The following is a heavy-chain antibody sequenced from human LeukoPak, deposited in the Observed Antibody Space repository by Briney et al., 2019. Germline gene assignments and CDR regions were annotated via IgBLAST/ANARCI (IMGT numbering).Heavy chain of an antibody. CDR1: GGTFSSYA. CDR2: IIPIFGTA. J-gene: IGHJ4*02. D-gene: IGHD3-22*01. V-gene: IGHV1-69*13. CDR3: ARDMSVSGYYDSSGYFDY. Sequence: SVKVSCKAPGGTFSSYAISWVRQAPGQGLEWMGGIIPIFGTANYAQKFQGRVTITADESTSTAYMELSSLRSEDTAVYYCARDMSVSGYYDSSGYFDYWGQGTLVTVSS.